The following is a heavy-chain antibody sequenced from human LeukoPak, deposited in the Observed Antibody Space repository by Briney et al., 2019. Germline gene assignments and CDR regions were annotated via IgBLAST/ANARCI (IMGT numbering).Heavy chain of an antibody. CDR3: AXRXGGXXXYF. Sequence: GISVSGDTTYYADSVXXRXTISRDNSKNTLYLQMNSLRAEDTAVYYCAXRXGGXXXYF. CDR2: ISVSGDTT. D-gene: IGHD3-16*01. J-gene: IGHJ4*01. V-gene: IGHV3-23*01.